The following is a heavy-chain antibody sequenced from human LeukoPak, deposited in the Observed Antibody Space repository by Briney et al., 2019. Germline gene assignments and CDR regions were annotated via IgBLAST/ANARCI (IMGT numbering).Heavy chain of an antibody. CDR3: ARDQGVTMVRGVEDY. J-gene: IGHJ4*02. CDR2: ISAYNGNT. D-gene: IGHD3-10*01. V-gene: IGHV1-18*01. Sequence: ASVKVSCKASGYTFTSYGISWVRQAPGQGLEWMGWISAYNGNTNYAXXLQGXVTMTTDTSTSTAYLELRSLRSDDTAVYYCARDQGVTMVRGVEDYWGQGTLVTVSS. CDR1: GYTFTSYG.